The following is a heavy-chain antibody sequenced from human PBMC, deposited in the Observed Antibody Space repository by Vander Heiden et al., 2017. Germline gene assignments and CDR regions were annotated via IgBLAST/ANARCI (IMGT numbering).Heavy chain of an antibody. J-gene: IGHJ6*04. Sequence: QAQLQESGPGLVKLSETLSLTRTVPGGPISSYYWSWTRQPPGKGLEWIRYIYYSGSTTYNPSLKSRVTISVDTSKNQFSLKLSSVTAADTAVYYCARTPPGYCSGGSCYSWIGYGMDVWGDGTTVTVSS. D-gene: IGHD2-15*01. V-gene: IGHV4-59*01. CDR2: IYYSGST. CDR3: ARTPPGYCSGGSCYSWIGYGMDV. CDR1: GGPISSYY.